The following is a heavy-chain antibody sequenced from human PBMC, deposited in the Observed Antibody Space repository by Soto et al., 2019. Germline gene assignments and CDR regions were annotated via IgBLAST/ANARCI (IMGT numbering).Heavy chain of an antibody. CDR3: ARGVLHRSGYEYYYYYYGLDV. J-gene: IGHJ6*02. V-gene: IGHV3-7*03. Sequence: EGQLVESGGGLVQPGESLRLSCAGSGFTFNSYWMSWVRQAPGKGLEWVAKVQQDGSEKYYVDSVKGRFTISKDNAKNSVYLQMNSLRVKDTAVYYCARGVLHRSGYEYYYYYYGLDVWGQGTTVTVAS. D-gene: IGHD5-12*01. CDR1: GFTFNSYW. CDR2: VQQDGSEK.